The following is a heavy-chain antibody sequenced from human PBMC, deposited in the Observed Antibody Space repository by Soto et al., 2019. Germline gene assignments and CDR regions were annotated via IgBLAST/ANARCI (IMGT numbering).Heavy chain of an antibody. Sequence: PSETLSLTCTVSGGSISSSSYYWGWIRQPPGKGLEWIGRIYYSGSTYYNPSLKSRVTVSVDTSKNQFSLTLNSVTAADTATYYCARGGISHWAYFYYMDVWDRGTTVTVSS. CDR2: IYYSGST. D-gene: IGHD2-21*01. CDR3: ARGGISHWAYFYYMDV. CDR1: GGSISSSSYY. J-gene: IGHJ6*03. V-gene: IGHV4-39*01.